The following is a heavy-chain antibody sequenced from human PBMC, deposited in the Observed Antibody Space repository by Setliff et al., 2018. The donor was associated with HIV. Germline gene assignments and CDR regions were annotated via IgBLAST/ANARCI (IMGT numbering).Heavy chain of an antibody. J-gene: IGHJ6*02. Sequence: SVKVSCKASGGTFSNYALSWVRQAPGQGLEWVGGIIPIFGTADYGQKFQGRVTITADESTSTAYMELSSLRSEDTAVYYCAKSHSFYYSGMDFWGQGTTVTVSS. CDR2: IIPIFGTA. CDR1: GGTFSNYA. CDR3: AKSHSFYYSGMDF. V-gene: IGHV1-69*13.